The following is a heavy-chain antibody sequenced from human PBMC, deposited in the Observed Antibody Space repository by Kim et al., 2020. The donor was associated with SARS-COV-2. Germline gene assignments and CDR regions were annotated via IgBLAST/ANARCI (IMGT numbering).Heavy chain of an antibody. CDR3: AREEDYYNSSGWIYYFDY. CDR1: GFTFSSYW. V-gene: IGHV3-7*01. D-gene: IGHD3-22*01. J-gene: IGHJ4*02. Sequence: GGSLRLSCAASGFTFSSYWMSWVRQAPGKGLEWVASINQDGSEKYYVDSVKGRFTISRDNAKNSLYLQMNSLRAEDTAVYYCAREEDYYNSSGWIYYFDYWGPGTLVTVSS. CDR2: INQDGSEK.